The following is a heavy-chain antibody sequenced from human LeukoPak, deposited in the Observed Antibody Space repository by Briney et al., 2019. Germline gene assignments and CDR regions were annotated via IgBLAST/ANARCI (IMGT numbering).Heavy chain of an antibody. CDR3: XRQYYETLTGPNXXDX. Sequence: GESLKISCKGSGYSFTSYWIGWVRQMPGKGLEWMGIIYPGDSDTRYSPSFKGQVTISVDKSINTAYLQWSSLKASDTAMYYCXRQYYETLTGPNXXDXXGQXXXXXV. V-gene: IGHV5-51*01. D-gene: IGHD3-9*01. CDR2: IYPGDSDT. J-gene: IGHJ5*02. CDR1: GYSFTSYW.